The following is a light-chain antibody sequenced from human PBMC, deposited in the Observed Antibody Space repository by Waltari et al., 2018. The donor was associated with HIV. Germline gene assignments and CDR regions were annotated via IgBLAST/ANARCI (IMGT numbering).Light chain of an antibody. CDR2: DAS. V-gene: IGKV1-33*01. Sequence: DIQMTQSPSSLSASVGDRVTITCQASQDISTYLNWYQHKSGKPPKLLIYDASNLETGVPSRFSGGGSGTDFTFTISSLQPEDFATYYCQQYDFLPLTFGPGTKLEIK. CDR1: QDISTY. J-gene: IGKJ3*01. CDR3: QQYDFLPLT.